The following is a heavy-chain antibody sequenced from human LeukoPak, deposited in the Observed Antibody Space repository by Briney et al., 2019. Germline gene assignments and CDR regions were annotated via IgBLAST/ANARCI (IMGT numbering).Heavy chain of an antibody. D-gene: IGHD4/OR15-4a*01. Sequence: PSETLSLTCTVSGGSISSGGYYWSWIRQHPGKGLEWIGEINHGGSTNYNPSLKSRVTMSVDTSKNHFSLKLSSVTAADTAVYFCAREGRMSMGIEYWGQGTLVTVPS. CDR1: GGSISSGGYY. CDR2: INHGGST. J-gene: IGHJ4*02. CDR3: AREGRMSMGIEY. V-gene: IGHV4-39*02.